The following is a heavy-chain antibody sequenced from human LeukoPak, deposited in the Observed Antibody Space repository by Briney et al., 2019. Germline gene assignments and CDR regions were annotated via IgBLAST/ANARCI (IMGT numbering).Heavy chain of an antibody. D-gene: IGHD5-24*01. J-gene: IGHJ6*02. V-gene: IGHV1-69*06. Sequence: SVKVSCKASGGTFNSYTISWVRQAPGQGLEWMGGIIPIFGTTNYAQKFQGRVTITADKSTSTAYMELSSLRSEDTAVYYCAREVGMATKDNGGYYYGMDVWGQGTTVTVSS. CDR3: AREVGMATKDNGGYYYGMDV. CDR1: GGTFNSYT. CDR2: IIPIFGTT.